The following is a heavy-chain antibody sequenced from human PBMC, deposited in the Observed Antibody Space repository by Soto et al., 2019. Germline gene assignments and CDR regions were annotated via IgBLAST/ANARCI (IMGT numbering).Heavy chain of an antibody. D-gene: IGHD3-16*01. CDR2: ISSSSSYI. CDR3: ARDTITFGGALGFDP. CDR1: GFTFSNYA. Sequence: PGGSLRLSCAASGFTFSNYAMSWVRQAPGKGLEWVSSISSSSSYIYYADSVKGRFTISRDNAKNSLYLQMNSLRAEDTAVYYCARDTITFGGALGFDPWGQGTLVTVSS. V-gene: IGHV3-21*01. J-gene: IGHJ5*02.